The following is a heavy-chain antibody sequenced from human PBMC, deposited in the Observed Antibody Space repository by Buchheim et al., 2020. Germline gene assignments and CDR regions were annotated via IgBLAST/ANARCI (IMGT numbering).Heavy chain of an antibody. CDR3: ARDRGAHDFGPIDY. Sequence: QVQLQESGPGLVKPSQTLSLTCTVSGVSINTGTFYWSWIRQHPGKGLEWIGYVYYTGRAYSNPSLKSRVSMSVDTSPNPFSLNLASVTAADTAVYYCARDRGAHDFGPIDYWGQGAL. CDR2: VYYTGRA. CDR1: GVSINTGTFY. V-gene: IGHV4-31*03. D-gene: IGHD4-17*01. J-gene: IGHJ4*02.